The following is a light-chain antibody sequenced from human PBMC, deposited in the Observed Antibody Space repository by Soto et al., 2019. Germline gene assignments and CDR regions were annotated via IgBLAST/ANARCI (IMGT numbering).Light chain of an antibody. CDR1: QSVSSSY. J-gene: IGKJ1*01. CDR2: GAS. CDR3: QQYGSSRWT. Sequence: EIVLRQSPGNLSLSPGERATLSCRASQSVSSSYLAWYQQKPGQAPRLLIYGASSRATGIPDRFSGSGSGTDFTLTISRLEPEDCAVYYCQQYGSSRWTFGQ. V-gene: IGKV3-20*01.